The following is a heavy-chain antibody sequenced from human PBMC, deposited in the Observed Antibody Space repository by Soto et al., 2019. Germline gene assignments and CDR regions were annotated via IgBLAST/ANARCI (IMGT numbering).Heavy chain of an antibody. CDR3: SHSSGHHYYFDS. D-gene: IGHD3-22*01. CDR2: LYSGGSS. CDR1: GLTVSRNY. J-gene: IGHJ4*02. Sequence: EQLVESGGGLIQPGGSLRISCAFSGLTVSRNYMSWVRQAPGKGLDWVSVLYSGGSSSYAESVKGRFTTSRDSSKNIPFLQMNSRRPEATAIYYCSHSSGHHYYFDSWGQGTLVTVSS. V-gene: IGHV3-53*01.